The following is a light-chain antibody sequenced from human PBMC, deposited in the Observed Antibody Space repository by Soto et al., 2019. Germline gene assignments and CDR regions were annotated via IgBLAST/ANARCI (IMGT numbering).Light chain of an antibody. CDR3: QPHNNWPLT. Sequence: ETVMTQSPVTLSVSPGERATLSCRASQSVAINLAWYQQRPGQAPRLLIYGASTRATGIPARFSGSGSGTEFTLTISSLQYEDFAVYYCQPHNNWPLTFGGGTKVDIK. CDR2: GAS. V-gene: IGKV3-15*01. J-gene: IGKJ4*01. CDR1: QSVAIN.